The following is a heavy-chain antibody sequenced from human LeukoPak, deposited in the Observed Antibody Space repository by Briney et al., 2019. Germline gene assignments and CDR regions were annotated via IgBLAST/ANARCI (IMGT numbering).Heavy chain of an antibody. J-gene: IGHJ4*02. D-gene: IGHD2-21*02. CDR3: ARGGYNIVVVAAATFDY. CDR1: GYTFTIYY. V-gene: IGHV1-46*01. Sequence: GASVKVSCKASGYTFTIYYMHWVRQAPGQGLEWMGIINPSGGSTSYAQKFQGRVTMTRDTSTSTVYMELSSLRSEDTAVYYCARGGYNIVVVAAATFDYWGQGTLVTVSS. CDR2: INPSGGST.